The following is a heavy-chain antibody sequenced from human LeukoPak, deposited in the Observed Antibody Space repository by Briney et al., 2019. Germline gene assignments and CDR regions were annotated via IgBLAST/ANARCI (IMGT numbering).Heavy chain of an antibody. CDR1: GFTFSSYA. D-gene: IGHD2-2*01. CDR3: AKGSELVVPAAIPFDY. CDR2: ISGSGGST. J-gene: IGHJ4*02. V-gene: IGHV3-23*01. Sequence: PGGSLRLSCAASGFTFSSYAMSWVRQAPGKGLEWGSAISGSGGSTYYADSVKGRFTISRDNSKNTLYLQMHSLRAEDTAVYYCAKGSELVVPAAIPFDYWGQGTLVTVSS.